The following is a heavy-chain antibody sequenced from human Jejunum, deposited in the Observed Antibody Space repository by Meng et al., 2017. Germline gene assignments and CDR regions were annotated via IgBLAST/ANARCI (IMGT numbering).Heavy chain of an antibody. CDR2: INPGGGT. D-gene: IGHD3-10*01. Sequence: QVQLVQSGAEVKRPGASVKVSCTASGYTFTGYSLHWVRQAPGQGLEWMGRINPGGGTNYAQKFQDRVTMTWDTSITTAYMELTWLTSDDTAVYFCGRDQTGSVPQWGQGTLVTVSS. CDR1: GYTFTGYS. V-gene: IGHV1-2*06. J-gene: IGHJ4*02. CDR3: GRDQTGSVPQ.